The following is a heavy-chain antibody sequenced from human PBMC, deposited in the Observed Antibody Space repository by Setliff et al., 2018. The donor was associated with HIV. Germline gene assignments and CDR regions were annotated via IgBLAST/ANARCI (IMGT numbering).Heavy chain of an antibody. CDR1: GYILSNFW. V-gene: IGHV5-51*01. CDR2: IYAGDSNT. Sequence: GESLKISCTGSGYILSNFWIGWVRQVPGKGLEWMGIIYAGDSNTKYSPSFQGQVTISVDKSINTAYLQWTSLKASDTAVYYCARRGTGGYCTTTRCYYMDVWGQGTTVTVSS. J-gene: IGHJ6*03. D-gene: IGHD2-2*01. CDR3: ARRGTGGYCTTTRCYYMDV.